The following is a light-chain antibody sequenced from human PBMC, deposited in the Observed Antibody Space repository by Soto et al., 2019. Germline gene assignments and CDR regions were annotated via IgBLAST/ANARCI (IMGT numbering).Light chain of an antibody. CDR2: GAS. V-gene: IGKV1-5*01. CDR3: LQDINYPWT. J-gene: IGKJ1*01. Sequence: DIQMTQSPSTLSASVGGRFTITCLAIQSISSRLAWYEQKPGKAPKFLVYGASNLQSGVPPRFRGSGSGTDFTLAISSLQPEDSEPYYCLQDINYPWTFGQGTKVDIK. CDR1: QSISSR.